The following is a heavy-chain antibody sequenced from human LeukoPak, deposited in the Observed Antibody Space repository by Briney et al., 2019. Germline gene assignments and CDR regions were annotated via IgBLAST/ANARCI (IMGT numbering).Heavy chain of an antibody. CDR1: GGSIISGGYY. D-gene: IGHD3-10*01. CDR2: IYYSGST. V-gene: IGHV4-31*03. Sequence: SQTLFLICSVAGGSIISGGYYCSWIRQHPRKRLEWIGYIYYSGSTYYNPSLKSRVSISVDTSKNQFSLKLSSVTAADTAVYYCARCPLVRGVILPWFDPWGQGTLVTVSS. J-gene: IGHJ5*02. CDR3: ARCPLVRGVILPWFDP.